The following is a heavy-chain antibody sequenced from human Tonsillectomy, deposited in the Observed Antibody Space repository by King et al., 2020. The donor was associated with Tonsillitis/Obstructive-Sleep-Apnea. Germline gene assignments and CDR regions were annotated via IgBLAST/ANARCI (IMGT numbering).Heavy chain of an antibody. V-gene: IGHV3-9*01. J-gene: IGHJ4*02. D-gene: IGHD5-12*01. CDR1: GFTFDDYA. CDR2: ISWNSGSI. Sequence: VQLVESGGGLVQPGRSLRLSCAASGFTFDDYAMHWVRQAPGKGLEWVSGISWNSGSIGYADSVKGRFTISRDNARNSLYLQMNSLRAEDTAFYYCTKGGVATILPFDYWGQGTLVTVSS. CDR3: TKGGVATILPFDY.